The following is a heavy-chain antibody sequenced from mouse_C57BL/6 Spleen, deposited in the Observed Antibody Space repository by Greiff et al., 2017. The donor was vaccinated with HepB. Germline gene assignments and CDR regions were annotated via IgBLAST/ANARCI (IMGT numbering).Heavy chain of an antibody. CDR3: AREGDYDGTFSWFAY. V-gene: IGHV5-16*01. CDR1: GFTFSDYY. J-gene: IGHJ3*01. CDR2: INYDGSST. D-gene: IGHD2-4*01. Sequence: EVKVVESEGGLVQPGSSMKLSCTASGFTFSDYYMAWVRQVPEKGLEWVANINYDGSSTYYLDSLKSRFIISRDNAKTILYLQMSSLKSEDTATYYYAREGDYDGTFSWFAYWGQGTLVTVSA.